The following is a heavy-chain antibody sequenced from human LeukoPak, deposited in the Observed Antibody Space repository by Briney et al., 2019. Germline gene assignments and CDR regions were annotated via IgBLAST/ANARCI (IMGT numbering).Heavy chain of an antibody. CDR1: GFTFSNFG. D-gene: IGHD3-9*01. CDR3: AKDVFELRYFDGWFDP. Sequence: GRSLRLSCAAPGFTFSNFGMHWVRQAPGKGLEWVAVIWYDGSNKYYADSVKGRFTISRDNSKNTLYLQMNSLRAEDTAVYYCAKDVFELRYFDGWFDPWGQGTLVTVSS. CDR2: IWYDGSNK. J-gene: IGHJ5*02. V-gene: IGHV3-33*06.